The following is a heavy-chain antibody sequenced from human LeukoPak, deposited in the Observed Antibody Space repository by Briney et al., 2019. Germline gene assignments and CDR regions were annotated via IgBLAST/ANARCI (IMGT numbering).Heavy chain of an antibody. CDR1: GFTFSSYD. CDR2: IGTAGDT. J-gene: IGHJ4*02. CDR3: ARSYGYVGIDY. V-gene: IGHV3-13*01. Sequence: GGSLRLSCAASGFTFSSYDMHWVRQATGKGLEWVSAIGTAGDTYYPGSVKGRFTISRENAKNSLYLQMNSLRAGDTAVYYCARSYGYVGIDYWGQGTLVTVSS. D-gene: IGHD5-18*01.